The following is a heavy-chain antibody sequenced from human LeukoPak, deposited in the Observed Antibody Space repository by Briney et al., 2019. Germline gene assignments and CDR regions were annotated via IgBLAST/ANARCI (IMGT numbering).Heavy chain of an antibody. CDR2: ISWNSGSI. J-gene: IGHJ4*02. D-gene: IGHD3-22*01. CDR3: ARAVGDSSGYYPAY. Sequence: GGSLRLSCAASGFTFDDYAMHWVRQAPGKGLEWVSGISWNSGSIGYADSVKGRFTISRDNAKNSLYLQMNSLRAEDTAVYYCARAVGDSSGYYPAYWGQGTLVTVSS. V-gene: IGHV3-9*01. CDR1: GFTFDDYA.